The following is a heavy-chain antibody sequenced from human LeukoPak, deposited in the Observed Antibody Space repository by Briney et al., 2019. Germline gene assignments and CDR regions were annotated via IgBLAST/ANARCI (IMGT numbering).Heavy chain of an antibody. D-gene: IGHD5-24*01. V-gene: IGHV1-69*13. CDR2: IIPIFSTA. Sequence: SVKVSCKASGGTFSSYAISWVRQAPGQGLEWMGGIIPIFSTANSAQKFQGRVTITADESTSTAYMELSSLRSEDTAVYYCARRMDGYNLAFDYWGQGTLVTVSS. CDR1: GGTFSSYA. J-gene: IGHJ4*02. CDR3: ARRMDGYNLAFDY.